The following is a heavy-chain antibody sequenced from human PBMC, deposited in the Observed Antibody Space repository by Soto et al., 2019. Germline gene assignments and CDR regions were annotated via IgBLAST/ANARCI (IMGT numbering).Heavy chain of an antibody. CDR3: ARHTMGSSRLIDY. D-gene: IGHD1-26*01. V-gene: IGHV4-39*01. CDR2: IYYSGST. CDR1: GGSISSGGYY. J-gene: IGHJ4*02. Sequence: PSETLSLTCTVSGGSISSGGYYWGWIRQPPGKGLVWIGDIYYSGSTYYNPSLKSRVTISVDTSKNQFSLKVRSVTAADTAVYYCARHTMGSSRLIDYWGQGALVTVSS.